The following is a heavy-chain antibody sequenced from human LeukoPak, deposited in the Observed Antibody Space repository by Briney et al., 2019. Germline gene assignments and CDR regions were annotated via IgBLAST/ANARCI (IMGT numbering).Heavy chain of an antibody. V-gene: IGHV3-23*01. D-gene: IGHD2-2*01. Sequence: GGSLRLSCAASGFTFSSYAMSWVRQAPGKGLEWVSAISGSGGSTYYADSVKGRFTISRDNSKNTLYLQMNSLRAEDTAVYYCATDIVVVPAAILDDAFDIWGQGTMVTVSS. J-gene: IGHJ3*02. CDR3: ATDIVVVPAAILDDAFDI. CDR1: GFTFSSYA. CDR2: ISGSGGST.